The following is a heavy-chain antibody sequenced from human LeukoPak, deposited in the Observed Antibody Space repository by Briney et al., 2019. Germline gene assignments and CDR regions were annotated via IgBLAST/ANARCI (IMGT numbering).Heavy chain of an antibody. CDR2: INPNSGGT. CDR1: GYSFTGYY. D-gene: IGHD3-10*01. J-gene: IGHJ4*02. V-gene: IGHV1-2*02. Sequence: GESLKISCKGSGYSFTGYYMRWVRQAPGQGLEWMGWINPNSGGTNYAQKFQGRVTMTRDTSISTAYMELSRLRSDDTAVYYCARAFPGYGSGMDYWGQGTLVTVSS. CDR3: ARAFPGYGSGMDY.